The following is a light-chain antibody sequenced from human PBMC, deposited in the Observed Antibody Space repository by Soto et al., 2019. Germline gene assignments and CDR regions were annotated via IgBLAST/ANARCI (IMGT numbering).Light chain of an antibody. CDR1: QSVSSN. CDR3: QQYNNWPWT. CDR2: GAS. J-gene: IGKJ1*01. Sequence: EIVMTQSPATLSVSPGERATLSCRASQSVSSNLAWYQQKPGQAPRLLIYGASTRATGIPARFSGSGSGTEFTLTISSRQSEDFAVYYWQQYNNWPWTFGQGTKVEIK. V-gene: IGKV3-15*01.